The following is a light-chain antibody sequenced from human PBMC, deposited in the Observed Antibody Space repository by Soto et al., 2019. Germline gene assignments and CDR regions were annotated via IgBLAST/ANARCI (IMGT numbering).Light chain of an antibody. CDR3: QQYNNWPPIT. Sequence: EIVMTQSPATLSVSPGEGATLSCRASQSVKINLAWYQQKPGQAPRLLIYGAFTRATGIPARFSGSGSGTEFTLTISNLQSEDFAVYYCQQYNNWPPITFGQGTRVEI. CDR1: QSVKIN. CDR2: GAF. V-gene: IGKV3-15*01. J-gene: IGKJ5*01.